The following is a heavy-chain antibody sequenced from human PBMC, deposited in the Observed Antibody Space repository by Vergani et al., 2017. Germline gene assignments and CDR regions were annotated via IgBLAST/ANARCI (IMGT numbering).Heavy chain of an antibody. CDR2: RRPDGNDE. Sequence: QVQLVESGGGVVQTGRSLRLSCTASGFTFNYYGVHWVRQAPGKGLEWVAFRRPDGNDEYYVDSVKGRFSVSRDNPENTVYLQMNNLRTEDTALYYCAKDNRWAFDYWGQGTLVTVSS. CDR3: AKDNRWAFDY. D-gene: IGHD5-24*01. J-gene: IGHJ4*02. V-gene: IGHV3-30*02. CDR1: GFTFNYYG.